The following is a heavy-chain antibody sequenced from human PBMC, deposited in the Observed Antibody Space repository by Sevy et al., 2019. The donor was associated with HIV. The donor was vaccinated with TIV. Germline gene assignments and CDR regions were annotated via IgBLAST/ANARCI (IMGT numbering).Heavy chain of an antibody. CDR2: INHSGTT. V-gene: IGHV4-34*01. Sequence: SETLSLTCAVSGGSFSGYYWSWIRQPPGKGLEWVGEINHSGTTNYNPSLKSRVTISVDTSKNLFSLKLSSVTAADTAVYYCARVANCSSTGCYDGPDYWGQGTLVTVSS. D-gene: IGHD2-2*01. CDR3: ARVANCSSTGCYDGPDY. J-gene: IGHJ4*02. CDR1: GGSFSGYY.